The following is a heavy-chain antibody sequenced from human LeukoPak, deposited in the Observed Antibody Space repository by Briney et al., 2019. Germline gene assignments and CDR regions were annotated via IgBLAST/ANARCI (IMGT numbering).Heavy chain of an antibody. V-gene: IGHV1-69*13. J-gene: IGHJ4*02. CDR2: IIPIFGTA. Sequence: GASVKVSCKGSGYTFTGYYVHWVRQAPGQGLEWMGGIIPIFGTANYAQKFQGRVTITADESTSTAYMELSSLRSEDTAVYYCARTNSEGADYWGQGTLVTVSS. D-gene: IGHD2-8*01. CDR3: ARTNSEGADY. CDR1: GYTFTGYY.